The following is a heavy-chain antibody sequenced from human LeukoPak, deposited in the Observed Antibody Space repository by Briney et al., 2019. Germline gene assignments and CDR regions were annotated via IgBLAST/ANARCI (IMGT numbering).Heavy chain of an antibody. J-gene: IGHJ4*02. V-gene: IGHV3-72*01. D-gene: IGHD4-17*01. CDR2: TRNRANSYTT. Sequence: GGSLRLSCATSGFSFSDHYMDWVRQAPGKGLEWVARTRNRANSYTTEYAASVKGRFTISRDDSNNSMYLQMNGLKTEDAAVYYCGAAYGDYRYFNYRGQGTLVAVSS. CDR3: GAAYGDYRYFNY. CDR1: GFSFSDHY.